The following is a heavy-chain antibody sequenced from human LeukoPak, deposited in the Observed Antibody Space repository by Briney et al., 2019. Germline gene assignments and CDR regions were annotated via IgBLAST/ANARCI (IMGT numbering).Heavy chain of an antibody. CDR2: IYSGGST. CDR3: AAPLTVIPY. Sequence: QPGGSLRLSCAASGFTVSGNYMTWVRQVSGKGLEWVSVIYSGGSTYYTDSVQGRFSISRDNSQNTLYLQMNSLRAEDTAVYYCAAPLTVIPYWGQGTLVTVSS. V-gene: IGHV3-66*01. J-gene: IGHJ4*02. D-gene: IGHD4-17*01. CDR1: GFTVSGNY.